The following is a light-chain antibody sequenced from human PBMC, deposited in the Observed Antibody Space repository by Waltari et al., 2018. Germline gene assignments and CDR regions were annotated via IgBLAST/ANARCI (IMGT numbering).Light chain of an antibody. CDR1: SGDVGGYDY. Sequence: QSALTQPRSVSGSPGQSVTISCTGTSGDVGGYDYVSWYQHHPGNAPKLLIFDVNQRPSGVPDRFSGSKSGNTASLTISGLQAEDEADFFCCSYGGGDTFSVFGGGTKLTVL. V-gene: IGLV2-11*01. CDR2: DVN. J-gene: IGLJ2*01. CDR3: CSYGGGDTFSV.